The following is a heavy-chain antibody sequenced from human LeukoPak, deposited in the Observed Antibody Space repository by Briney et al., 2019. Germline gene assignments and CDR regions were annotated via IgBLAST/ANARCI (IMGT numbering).Heavy chain of an antibody. CDR1: GFTFSNFW. CDR2: IKQDGSQK. Sequence: PGGSLRLSCAASGFTFSNFWMTWVRQAPGKGLEWVAIIKQDGSQKYYVDSVKGRFTISRDNAKNSLYLQMNSLRDEDTAVYYCARDHNWGFDHWGQGILVTVSS. J-gene: IGHJ4*02. V-gene: IGHV3-7*01. CDR3: ARDHNWGFDH. D-gene: IGHD3-16*01.